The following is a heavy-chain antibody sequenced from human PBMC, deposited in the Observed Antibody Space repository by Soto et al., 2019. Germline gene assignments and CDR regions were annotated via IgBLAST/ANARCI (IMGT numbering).Heavy chain of an antibody. CDR3: SRYYGSGSYYNDWFDP. D-gene: IGHD3-10*01. CDR1: GGSISSGGYY. Sequence: QVQLQESGPGLVKPSQTLSLTCTVSGGSISSGGYYWSWIRQPPGKGLEWIGYISYSGNTYYNPSLKSRLIILVDTSNTQFSLKLRSVTAADTAVYYCSRYYGSGSYYNDWFDPWGQGTLVTVSS. V-gene: IGHV4-31*03. J-gene: IGHJ5*02. CDR2: ISYSGNT.